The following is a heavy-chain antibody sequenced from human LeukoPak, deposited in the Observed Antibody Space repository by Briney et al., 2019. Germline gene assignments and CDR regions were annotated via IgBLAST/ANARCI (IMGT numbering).Heavy chain of an antibody. CDR3: ARDFAARPRWFDP. D-gene: IGHD6-6*01. CDR2: ISSCSSQI. CDR1: GFTFSSY. V-gene: IGHV3-21*01. J-gene: IGHJ5*02. Sequence: PGGSLRLSCAASGFTFSSYMNWARQAPGKGLEWVSSISSCSSQIYYADSVKGRFTISRDNAKNSLYLQLNSPRAEDTGVYYCARDFAARPRWFDPWGQGTLVTVSS.